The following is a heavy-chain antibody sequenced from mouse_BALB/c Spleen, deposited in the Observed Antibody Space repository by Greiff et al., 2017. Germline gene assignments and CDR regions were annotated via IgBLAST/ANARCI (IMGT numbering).Heavy chain of an antibody. Sequence: DVQLVESGAELVRSGASVKLSCTASGFNIKDYYMHWVKQRPEQGLEWIGWIDPENGDTEYAPKFQGKATMTADTSSNTAYLQLSSLTSEDTAFYYCNAYDYPFDYWGQGTTLTVSS. CDR1: GFNIKDYY. D-gene: IGHD2-4*01. J-gene: IGHJ2*01. CDR2: IDPENGDT. V-gene: IGHV14-4*02. CDR3: NAYDYPFDY.